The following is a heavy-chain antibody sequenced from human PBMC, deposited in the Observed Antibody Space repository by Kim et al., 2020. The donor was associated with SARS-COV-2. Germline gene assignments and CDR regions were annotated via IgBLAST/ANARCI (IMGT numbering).Heavy chain of an antibody. V-gene: IGHV4-39*01. Sequence: SETLSLTCTVSGGSISSSSYYWGWIRQPPGKGLEWIGSIYYSGSTYYNPSLKSRVTISVDTSKNQFSLKLSSVTAADTAVYYCASPGRGLGELYRPRWKSYYYYGMDVWGQGTTVTVSS. D-gene: IGHD3-10*01. CDR1: GGSISSSSYY. CDR2: IYYSGST. CDR3: ASPGRGLGELYRPRWKSYYYYGMDV. J-gene: IGHJ6*02.